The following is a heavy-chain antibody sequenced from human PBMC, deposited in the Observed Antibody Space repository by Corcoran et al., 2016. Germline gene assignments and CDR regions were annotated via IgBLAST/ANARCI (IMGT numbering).Heavy chain of an antibody. CDR2: IYYSGST. CDR3: ARASRRMEPNYGRDV. D-gene: IGHD1-1*01. J-gene: IGHJ6*02. Sequence: QVQLQESGPGLVKPSETLSLTCTVSGGSISSYYWSWIRQPPGKGLEWIGYIYYSGSTNYNPSLKSRVTISVDTSKNQFSLKLSSVTAADTAVYYCARASRRMEPNYGRDVWGQGTTVTVSS. CDR1: GGSISSYY. V-gene: IGHV4-59*01.